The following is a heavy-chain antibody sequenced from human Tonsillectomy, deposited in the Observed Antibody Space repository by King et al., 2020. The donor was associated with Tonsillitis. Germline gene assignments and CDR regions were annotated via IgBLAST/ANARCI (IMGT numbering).Heavy chain of an antibody. CDR1: GGSISTGGYY. J-gene: IGHJ4*02. CDR3: ASDWGNYGGNS. Sequence: VQLQESGPGLVKPSQTLSLTCTVSGGSISTGGYYWNWIRQHPGKGLEWSGCISYSGSTYYNPSLKSRVTISVDTSKNQFSLKLSSVTAADTAVYYCASDWGNYGGNSWGQGTLVTVSS. D-gene: IGHD4-23*01. CDR2: ISYSGST. V-gene: IGHV4-31*03.